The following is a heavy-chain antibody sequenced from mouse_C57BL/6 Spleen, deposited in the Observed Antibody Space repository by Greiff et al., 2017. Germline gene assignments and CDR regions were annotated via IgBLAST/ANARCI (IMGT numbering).Heavy chain of an antibody. J-gene: IGHJ2*01. CDR1: GYTFTDYY. CDR2: INPNNGGT. Sequence: VQLQQSGPELVKPGASVKISCKASGYTFTDYYMNWVKQSHGKSLEWIGDINPNNGGTSYNQKFKGKATLTVDKSSSTAYMELRSLTSEDSAVYYCAGYSNFLDYWGQGTTLTVSS. CDR3: AGYSNFLDY. D-gene: IGHD2-5*01. V-gene: IGHV1-26*01.